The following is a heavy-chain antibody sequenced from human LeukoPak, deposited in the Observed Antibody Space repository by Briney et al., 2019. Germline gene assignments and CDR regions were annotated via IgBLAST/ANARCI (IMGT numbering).Heavy chain of an antibody. Sequence: SETLSLTCTVSGGSISSYYWSWIRQPAGKGLGWIGRIYTSGSTNYNPSLKSRVTMSVDTSKNQFSLKLSSVTAADTAVYYCARQVAGLYYYYYYYMDVWGKGTTVTVSS. CDR3: ARQVAGLYYYYYYYMDV. D-gene: IGHD6-19*01. CDR1: GGSISSYY. J-gene: IGHJ6*03. CDR2: IYTSGST. V-gene: IGHV4-4*07.